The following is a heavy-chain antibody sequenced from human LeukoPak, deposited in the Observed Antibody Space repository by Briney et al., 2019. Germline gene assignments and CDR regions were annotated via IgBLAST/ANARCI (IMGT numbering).Heavy chain of an antibody. CDR3: AREIRTQGYCSSTSCYRGARYFDY. V-gene: IGHV4-34*01. D-gene: IGHD2-2*01. J-gene: IGHJ4*02. CDR1: GGSFSGYY. CDR2: INHSGST. Sequence: PSETLSLTCAVYGGSFSGYYWSWIRQPPGKGLEWIGEINHSGSTNYNPSLTSRVTISVDTTKNQFSLKPSSVTAADTAVYYCAREIRTQGYCSSTSCYRGARYFDYWGQGTLVTVSS.